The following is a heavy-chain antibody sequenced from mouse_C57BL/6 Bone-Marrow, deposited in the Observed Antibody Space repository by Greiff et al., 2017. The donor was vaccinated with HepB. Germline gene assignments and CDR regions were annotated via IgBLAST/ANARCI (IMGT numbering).Heavy chain of an antibody. CDR2: IDPEDGET. J-gene: IGHJ4*01. D-gene: IGHD1-1*01. V-gene: IGHV14-2*01. CDR1: GFNIKDYY. Sequence: EVHLVESGAELVKPGASVKLSCTASGFNIKDYYMHWVKQRTEQGLEWIGRIDPEDGETKYAPKFQGKATITAYTSTNTAYLQLSSLTSEDTAVCFCSSDGSSPYAMDFWGQGTSVPVSS. CDR3: SSDGSSPYAMDF.